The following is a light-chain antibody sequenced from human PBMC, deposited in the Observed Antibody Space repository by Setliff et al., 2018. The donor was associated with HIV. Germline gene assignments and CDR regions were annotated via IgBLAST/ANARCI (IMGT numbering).Light chain of an antibody. J-gene: IGLJ2*01. CDR3: SSYSTSNTLVL. Sequence: QSVLTQPASVSGSPGQSISISCSGSHTDIGAYNYVSWYQQHPVKVPRLIIYEVSHRPSGVSDRISGAKSGNTASLFISGLQAEDEATYYCSSYSTSNTLVLFGGGTKVTVL. CDR1: HTDIGAYNY. V-gene: IGLV2-14*03. CDR2: EVS.